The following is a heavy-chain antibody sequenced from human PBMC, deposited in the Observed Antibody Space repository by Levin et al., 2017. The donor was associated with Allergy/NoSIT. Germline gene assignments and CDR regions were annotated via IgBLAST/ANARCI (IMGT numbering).Heavy chain of an antibody. J-gene: IGHJ4*02. Sequence: KGLVWVLGISGSGTKTYYAKSVKGRFTVSRDNTQNTLYLQMDSLRAEDTAVYYCARLPGGPLVVATWGQGIQVTVSS. D-gene: IGHD2-15*01. V-gene: IGHV3-23*01. CDR2: ISGSGTKT. CDR3: ARLPGGPLVVAT.